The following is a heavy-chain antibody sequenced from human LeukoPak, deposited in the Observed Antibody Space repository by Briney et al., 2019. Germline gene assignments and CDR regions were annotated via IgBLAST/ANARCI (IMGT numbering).Heavy chain of an antibody. V-gene: IGHV1-2*02. CDR2: INPNSGGT. CDR1: GYTFTGYY. CDR3: ARGATGTTLGKNNWFDP. Sequence: ASVKVSCKASGYTFTGYYMHWVRQAPGQGLERMGWINPNSGGTNYAQTSHGSVTMTTDTTISTAYMELSSLRSEDTAVYYCARGATGTTLGKNNWFDPWGQGTLVTVSS. J-gene: IGHJ5*02. D-gene: IGHD1-7*01.